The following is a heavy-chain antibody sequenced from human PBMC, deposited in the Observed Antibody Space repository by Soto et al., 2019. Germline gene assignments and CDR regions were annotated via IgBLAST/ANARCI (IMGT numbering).Heavy chain of an antibody. CDR3: DRERHFWDSGGYHETYFDF. Sequence: AAVKVSCKASGYLFAGYYLHWVGQAPGQGLEWMGWINPSSGDTEYAQKFEAWDTMTRDKSTDTAYLDLRKLSSVDEAVNSCDRERHFWDSGGYHETYFDFWGQGTLVTVSS. D-gene: IGHD3-22*01. CDR1: GYLFAGYY. V-gene: IGHV1-2*04. CDR2: INPSSGDT. J-gene: IGHJ4*02.